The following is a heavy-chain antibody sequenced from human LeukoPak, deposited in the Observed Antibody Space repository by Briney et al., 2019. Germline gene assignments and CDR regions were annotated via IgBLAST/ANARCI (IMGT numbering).Heavy chain of an antibody. J-gene: IGHJ1*01. CDR1: AFTFSSYG. V-gene: IGHV3-30*02. CDR3: MKWEVP. D-gene: IGHD1-26*01. Sequence: PGGYLTLYCAASAFTFSSYGMHWLRQAPGKGLEGVAFIRYDGSNNYYEDSVRGRITMSRDNCNNTLYLQMISLRDEDTDVYYCMKWEVPWGQGTLVRVS. CDR2: IRYDGSNN.